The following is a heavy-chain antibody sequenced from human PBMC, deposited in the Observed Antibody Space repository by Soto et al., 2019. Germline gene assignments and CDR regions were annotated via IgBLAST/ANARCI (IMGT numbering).Heavy chain of an antibody. D-gene: IGHD2-15*01. V-gene: IGHV3-23*01. CDR2: ISGSGGST. CDR1: GFTFSSYA. CDR3: AKDGYCSGARCYNNWFDP. J-gene: IGHJ5*02. Sequence: GGSLRLSCAASGFTFSSYAMSWVRQAPGKGLEWVSAISGSGGSTYYADSVKGRFTISRDNSKNTLYLQMNSLRAEDTAVYYCAKDGYCSGARCYNNWFDPWGQGTLVTVSS.